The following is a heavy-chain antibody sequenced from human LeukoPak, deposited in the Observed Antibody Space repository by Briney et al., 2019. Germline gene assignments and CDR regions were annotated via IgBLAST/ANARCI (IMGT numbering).Heavy chain of an antibody. D-gene: IGHD2-2*01. CDR3: ARDRSEDIVVVPAAMLGGDY. CDR2: ISSSSSYI. CDR1: GFNFSSYS. V-gene: IGHV3-21*01. J-gene: IGHJ4*02. Sequence: GGSLRLSCAASGFNFSSYSMNWVRQAPGKGLEWVSCISSSSSYIYYADSVKGRFTISRDNAKNSLYLQMNSLRAEDTAVYYCARDRSEDIVVVPAAMLGGDYWGQGTLVTVSS.